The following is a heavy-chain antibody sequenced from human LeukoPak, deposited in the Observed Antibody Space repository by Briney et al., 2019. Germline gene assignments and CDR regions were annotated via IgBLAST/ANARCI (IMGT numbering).Heavy chain of an antibody. Sequence: ASVKVSCKASGYTFTGYYMHWVRQAPGQGLEWMGWINPNSGGTNYAQKFQGRVTMTRDTSISTAYMELSRLRSDDTAVYYCARDRVAVAGLYYFDYWGQGTLVTVSS. J-gene: IGHJ4*02. CDR3: ARDRVAVAGLYYFDY. CDR2: INPNSGGT. V-gene: IGHV1-2*02. D-gene: IGHD6-19*01. CDR1: GYTFTGYY.